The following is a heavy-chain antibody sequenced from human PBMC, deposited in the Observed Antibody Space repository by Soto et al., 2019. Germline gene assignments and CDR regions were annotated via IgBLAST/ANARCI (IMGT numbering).Heavy chain of an antibody. J-gene: IGHJ4*02. V-gene: IGHV3-23*01. Sequence: EVQLLESGGGLVQPGGSLRLSCAASGFTFSSYAMTWVRQAPGQGLEWVSSISRNGAGTFYADSVKGRYLISRDSSKSTLYLQMNSLRVEDTALYYCARYQDGYANFDYWGQGTLVTVSS. CDR3: ARYQDGYANFDY. D-gene: IGHD3-16*01. CDR1: GFTFSSYA. CDR2: ISRNGAGT.